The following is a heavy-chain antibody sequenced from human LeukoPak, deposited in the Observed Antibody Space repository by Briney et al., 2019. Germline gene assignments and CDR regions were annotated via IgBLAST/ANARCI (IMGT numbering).Heavy chain of an antibody. CDR2: VNDNGANT. J-gene: IGHJ4*02. CDR1: GFTFSSSD. V-gene: IGHV3-23*01. D-gene: IGHD3-10*01. Sequence: GGSLRLSCAASGFTFSSSDMNWVRQVPGKGLEWVSSVNDNGANTFYADSVRGRFIISRDNSKNTLYLQMTSLRAEDTAVYYCARRNASGSYFLDYWGQGTLVTVSS. CDR3: ARRNASGSYFLDY.